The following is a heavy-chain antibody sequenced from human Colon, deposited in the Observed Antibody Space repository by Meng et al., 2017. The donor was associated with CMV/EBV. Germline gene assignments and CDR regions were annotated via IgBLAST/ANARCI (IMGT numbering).Heavy chain of an antibody. V-gene: IGHV1-2*02. J-gene: IGHJ2*01. Sequence: FTGYDMDWVRQAPGQGIEWMGWIKPDGGGTNYAQRFQGRVTMARGTCISTAYKEMSRLRSDDTAVYYCARRGRIVVVPAATCWYFDLWGHGTLVTVSS. CDR1: FTGYD. CDR3: ARRGRIVVVPAATCWYFDL. D-gene: IGHD2-2*01. CDR2: IKPDGGGT.